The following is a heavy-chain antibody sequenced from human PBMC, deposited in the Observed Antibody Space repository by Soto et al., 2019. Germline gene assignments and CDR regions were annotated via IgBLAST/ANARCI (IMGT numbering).Heavy chain of an antibody. J-gene: IGHJ4*02. CDR3: ARFYCSGGPDY. D-gene: IGHD3-10*01. Sequence: EVQLVESGGGLVKPGGSLRLSCAASGFTFSNYNMDWVRQAPGKGLEWVSSISSNTYYIYYADSVKGRFTISRDNAKKSLFLQMNRLGAEETGVFYCARFYCSGGPDYWGQGTLVTVSS. CDR1: GFTFSNYN. CDR2: ISSNTYYI. V-gene: IGHV3-21*01.